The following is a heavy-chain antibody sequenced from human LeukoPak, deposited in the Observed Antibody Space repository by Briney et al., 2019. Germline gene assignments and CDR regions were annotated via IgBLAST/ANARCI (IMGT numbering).Heavy chain of an antibody. D-gene: IGHD3/OR15-3a*01. Sequence: GLEWVSYISSSGSTIYYADSVQGRFTISRDNAKNSLYLQMNSLRAEDTAVYYCASWTDFDYWGQGTLVTVSS. CDR3: ASWTDFDY. V-gene: IGHV3-48*01. J-gene: IGHJ4*02. CDR2: ISSSGSTI.